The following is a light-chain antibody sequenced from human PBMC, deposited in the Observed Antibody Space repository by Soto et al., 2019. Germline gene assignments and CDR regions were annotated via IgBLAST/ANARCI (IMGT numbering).Light chain of an antibody. CDR2: DAS. CDR3: QQYNSHSRT. J-gene: IGKJ2*01. Sequence: DIQMTQSPATLSASVGDRVTITCRASQSISNWLAWYQQKPGKAPKLLIYDASTLESGVPSRFSGSGSGTEFTLTISGLQPDDSATYYCQQYNSHSRTFGQGTKV. CDR1: QSISNW. V-gene: IGKV1-5*01.